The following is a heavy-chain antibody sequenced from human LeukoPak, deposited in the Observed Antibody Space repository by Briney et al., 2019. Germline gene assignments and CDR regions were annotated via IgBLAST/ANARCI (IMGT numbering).Heavy chain of an antibody. Sequence: GGSLRLSCAASGFTVSSNYMSWVRQAPGKGLEWVSVIYSGGSTYYADSVKGRFTISRDNSKNTLYLQMNSLRAEDTAVYYCARARGYSYAMYYFDYWGQGTLVTVSS. V-gene: IGHV3-53*01. D-gene: IGHD5-18*01. CDR2: IYSGGST. J-gene: IGHJ4*02. CDR1: GFTVSSNY. CDR3: ARARGYSYAMYYFDY.